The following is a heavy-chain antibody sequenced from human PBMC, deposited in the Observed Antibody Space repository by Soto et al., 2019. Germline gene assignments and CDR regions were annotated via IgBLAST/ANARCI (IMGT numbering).Heavy chain of an antibody. J-gene: IGHJ3*02. CDR3: ARDVSPGISSLYFAAFDI. CDR2: IRKDGSKT. CDR1: GFTFSSDC. V-gene: IGHV3-7*05. D-gene: IGHD6-13*01. Sequence: EVRLVESGGGLVQPGGSLRLSCAASGFTFSSDCMTWVRQAPGKGLEWVANIRKDGSKTAYLDSVRGRFTISRDNAQSSLYLQMDSLRAEDTALYYCARDVSPGISSLYFAAFDIWGQGTMVTVSS.